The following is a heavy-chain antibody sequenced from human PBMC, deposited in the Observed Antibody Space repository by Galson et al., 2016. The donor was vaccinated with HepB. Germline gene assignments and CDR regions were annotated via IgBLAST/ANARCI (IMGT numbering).Heavy chain of an antibody. CDR2: ITWNGELT. D-gene: IGHD2-21*02. Sequence: SLRLSCAASGFTFDDFAMHWVRQAPGKSLEWVALITWNGELTYYAESVKGRFTISRDNNENSLFLQMNSLRAEDTALYYCAKDRWVYCGGDCYFLNYWGQGTQVTVSS. V-gene: IGHV3-43D*03. CDR1: GFTFDDFA. CDR3: AKDRWVYCGGDCYFLNY. J-gene: IGHJ4*02.